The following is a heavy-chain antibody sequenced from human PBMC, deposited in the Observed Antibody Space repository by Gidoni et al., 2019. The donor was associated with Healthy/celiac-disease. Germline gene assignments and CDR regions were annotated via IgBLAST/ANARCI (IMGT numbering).Heavy chain of an antibody. CDR3: ARVSPNYYDSSGYRPLFDY. D-gene: IGHD3-22*01. V-gene: IGHV4-34*01. Sequence: QVQLQQWGAGLLKPSETMSLTCAVYGGSFRGYSWSWIRPPPGKGLEWIGEINHSGSTNYNPSLKSRVTISVDTSKNQFSLKLSSVTAADTAVYYCARVSPNYYDSSGYRPLFDYWGQGTLVTVSS. J-gene: IGHJ4*02. CDR1: GGSFRGYS. CDR2: INHSGST.